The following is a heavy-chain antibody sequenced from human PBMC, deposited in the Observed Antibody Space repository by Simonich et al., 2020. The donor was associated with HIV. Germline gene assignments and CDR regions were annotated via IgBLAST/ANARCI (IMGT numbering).Heavy chain of an antibody. D-gene: IGHD6-13*01. CDR2: NNHSGST. J-gene: IGHJ1*01. CDR1: GGSFSGYY. V-gene: IGHV4-34*01. CDR3: ARLTAGGLGEYFQH. Sequence: QVQLQQWGAGLLKPSETLSLTCAVYGGSFSGYYWSWIRQPPRKGLEWIGENNHSGSTNYNPSLKSRVTISVDTSKNQFSLKLSSVTAADTAVYYCARLTAGGLGEYFQHWGQGTLVTVSS.